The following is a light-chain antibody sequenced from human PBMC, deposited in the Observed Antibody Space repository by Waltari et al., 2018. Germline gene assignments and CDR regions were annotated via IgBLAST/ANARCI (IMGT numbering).Light chain of an antibody. V-gene: IGKV3-11*01. Sequence: VILTQSQATLSLSPGERDTLSCRASQSVANYLAWYQQKPGQAPRLLIYGASSRATGIPDRFSGTGSGTEFTLTISSLEPEDFAVYFCQRYSNSPLTFGGGTKVEIK. J-gene: IGKJ4*01. CDR1: QSVANY. CDR3: QRYSNSPLT. CDR2: GAS.